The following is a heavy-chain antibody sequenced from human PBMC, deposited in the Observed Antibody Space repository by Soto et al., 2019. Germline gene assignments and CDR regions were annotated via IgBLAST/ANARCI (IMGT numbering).Heavy chain of an antibody. CDR1: GYTFTAQY. CDR3: AKGDSSWVSWFDP. Sequence: GVSVKVYCKASGYTFTAQYLHWVRKAPGEGLEWMGWINPTTGATRYAQKFQGRVTMTRDTSMSTAYLEVRSLRPDDTAVYYCAKGDSSWVSWFDPWGQGTLVTVSS. CDR2: INPTTGAT. J-gene: IGHJ5*02. V-gene: IGHV1-2*02. D-gene: IGHD6-19*01.